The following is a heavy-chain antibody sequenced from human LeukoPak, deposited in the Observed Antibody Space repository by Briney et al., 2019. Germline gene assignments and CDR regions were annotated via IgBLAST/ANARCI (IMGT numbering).Heavy chain of an antibody. Sequence: GGSLRLSCAASGFTFSDYHMSWIRQAPGKGLEWVSYISSSGSTIYYADSVKGRFTISRDNAKNSLYLQMNSLRAEDTAVYYCARVLTYYYDSSGYYVWGQGTLVTVSS. CDR2: ISSSGSTI. V-gene: IGHV3-11*01. D-gene: IGHD3-22*01. CDR1: GFTFSDYH. CDR3: ARVLTYYYDSSGYYV. J-gene: IGHJ4*02.